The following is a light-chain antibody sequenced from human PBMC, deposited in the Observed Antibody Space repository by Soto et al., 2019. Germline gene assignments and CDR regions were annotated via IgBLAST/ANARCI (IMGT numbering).Light chain of an antibody. CDR1: QSIRSY. Sequence: IDVSLTTTSLSASVGDRVTITCRASQSIRSYLNCYQQKPGKAPNLLIYAASGLQTGVPSRFSGSGSGTEFTLTFNSLQADDFRTKSGVQEKRLWRFAEGTK. CDR3: VQEKRLWR. CDR2: AAS. J-gene: IGKJ1*01. V-gene: IGKV1-39*01.